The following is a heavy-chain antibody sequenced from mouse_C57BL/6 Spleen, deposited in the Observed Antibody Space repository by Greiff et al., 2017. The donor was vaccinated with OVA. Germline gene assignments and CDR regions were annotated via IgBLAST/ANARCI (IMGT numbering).Heavy chain of an antibody. V-gene: IGHV3-6*01. CDR1: CYSITSGYY. CDR3: ARGYMIRKAMDY. D-gene: IGHD2-4*01. J-gene: IGHJ4*01. Sequence: VQLKESGPGLVKPSQSLSLTCSVTCYSITSGYYWNWIRQFPGNKLEWMGHISYDGSNNYNPSLQNRISITRETSKKQFFLKLKSVTTEDTAAYYCARGYMIRKAMDYWGQGTSVTVSS. CDR2: ISYDGSN.